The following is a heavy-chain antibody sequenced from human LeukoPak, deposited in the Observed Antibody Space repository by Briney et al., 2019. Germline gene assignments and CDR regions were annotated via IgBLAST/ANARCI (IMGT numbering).Heavy chain of an antibody. CDR1: GFTFDRYS. Sequence: GGSLRLSCAASGFTFDRYSMNWVRQAPGKGLEWVSSISSSSTYIYYADSVKGRFTISRDNAKNSVYLQMNSLRAEDTAVYYCARVKQLVSTYDYWGQGTLVTVSS. D-gene: IGHD6-6*01. CDR2: ISSSSTYI. CDR3: ARVKQLVSTYDY. J-gene: IGHJ4*02. V-gene: IGHV3-21*01.